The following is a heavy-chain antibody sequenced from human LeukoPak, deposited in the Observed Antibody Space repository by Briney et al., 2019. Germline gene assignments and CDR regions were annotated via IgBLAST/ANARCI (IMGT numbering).Heavy chain of an antibody. CDR3: ARTDETAPAEDFQH. D-gene: IGHD2-21*02. CDR1: GFSVSSNY. CDR2: IYSGGST. V-gene: IGHV3-53*01. J-gene: IGHJ1*01. Sequence: GGSLRLTCAASGFSVSSNYMSWVRQAPGKGLEWVSVIYSGGSTYYADSVKGRFTISRDNSKNTLYLQMKSLRAEDTAVYYCARTDETAPAEDFQHWGQGTLVTVSS.